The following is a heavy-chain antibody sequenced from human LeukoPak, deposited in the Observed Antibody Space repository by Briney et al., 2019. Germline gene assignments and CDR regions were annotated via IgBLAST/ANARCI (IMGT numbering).Heavy chain of an antibody. CDR2: INSDETNA. D-gene: IGHD2-8*01. J-gene: IGHJ3*01. Sequence: GGSLRLSCAASGFAFSNFLMHWVRQAPGKGLVWVSRINSDETNAYADSVKGRFTISRDNAKNTLYLQMNGLRAEDTAVYFCGRGGNGIDVWGQGTTVIVS. CDR3: GRGGNGIDV. CDR1: GFAFSNFL. V-gene: IGHV3-74*01.